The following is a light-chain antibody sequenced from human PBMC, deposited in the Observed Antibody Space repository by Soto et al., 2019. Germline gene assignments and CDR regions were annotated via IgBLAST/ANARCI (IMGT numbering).Light chain of an antibody. V-gene: IGKV1-39*01. Sequence: DIQMTQSPASLSASVGDTVTIICRASQSIANYLSWYQQRPGEAPKLLIYVASTLQNGVPSRFSGSGSGTVFTLTISSLQHEDFATYYCQQTYRHMPFTFGPGTKLDVK. CDR2: VAS. J-gene: IGKJ3*01. CDR3: QQTYRHMPFT. CDR1: QSIANY.